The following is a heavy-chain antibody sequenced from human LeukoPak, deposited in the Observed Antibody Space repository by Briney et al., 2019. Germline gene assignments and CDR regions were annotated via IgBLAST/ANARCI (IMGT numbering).Heavy chain of an antibody. CDR1: GGSFSAYY. V-gene: IGHV4-34*01. CDR2: INHSGST. D-gene: IGHD2-15*01. J-gene: IGHJ6*03. Sequence: SETLSLTCAVYGGSFSAYYWSWIRQPPGKGLEWIGEINHSGSTNYNPSLKSRVTISVDTSKNQFSLKLSSVTAADTAVYYCARLRSSLSAVVDYYYMDVWGIGTTVTVSS. CDR3: ARLRSSLSAVVDYYYMDV.